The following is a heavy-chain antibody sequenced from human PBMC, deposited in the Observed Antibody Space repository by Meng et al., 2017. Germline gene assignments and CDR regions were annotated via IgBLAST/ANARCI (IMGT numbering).Heavy chain of an antibody. Sequence: SETLSLTCTVSGGSISSSSYYWGWIRQPPGKGLEWIGSIYYSGSTYYNPSLKSRVTISVDTSKNQFSLKLSSVTAADTAVYYCARDTNYGGNSANIWYFDLWGRGTLVTVSS. CDR2: IYYSGST. D-gene: IGHD4-23*01. CDR1: GGSISSSSYY. V-gene: IGHV4-39*07. CDR3: ARDTNYGGNSANIWYFDL. J-gene: IGHJ2*01.